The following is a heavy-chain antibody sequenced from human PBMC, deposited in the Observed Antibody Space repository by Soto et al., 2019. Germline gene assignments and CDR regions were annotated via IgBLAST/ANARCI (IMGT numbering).Heavy chain of an antibody. CDR2: IRSKPKSYAT. CDR1: GFSFSDSA. CDR3: VGDSTTSDY. D-gene: IGHD4-17*01. J-gene: IGHJ4*02. Sequence: EVQLVESGGGLVQPAGSLKLSCAASGFSFSDSAVHWVRQASGKGLEWVGRIRSKPKSYATEYGASVKGRFTISRDDSKKMAYLQMRSLKIEDTAVYYCVGDSTTSDYWGQGTLVTVSS. V-gene: IGHV3-73*01.